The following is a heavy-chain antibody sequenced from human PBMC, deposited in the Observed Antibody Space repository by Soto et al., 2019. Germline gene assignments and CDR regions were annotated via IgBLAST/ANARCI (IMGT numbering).Heavy chain of an antibody. V-gene: IGHV4-61*01. CDR1: GGSVSSGSYY. CDR2: IYYSGST. D-gene: IGHD2-2*01. J-gene: IGHJ6*02. CDR3: ARTFCSTTSCQAHDMDV. Sequence: LSLTCTVSGGSVSSGSYYWTWIRQPPGKGLEWIGYIYYSGSTNYNPSLKSRVTISLDTSNNQFSLRLSSVTAADTAVYYCARTFCSTTSCQAHDMDVWGQGTTVTVSS.